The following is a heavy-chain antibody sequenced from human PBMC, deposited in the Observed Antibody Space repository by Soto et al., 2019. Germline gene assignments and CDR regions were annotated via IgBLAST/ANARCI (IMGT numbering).Heavy chain of an antibody. J-gene: IGHJ4*02. CDR3: ARPADYVSGFSQ. V-gene: IGHV1-69*06. Sequence: QVQLVQSGAEVKKPGSSVKVSCQTSGGTFTTSTISWVRQAPGQGLEWMGGIIPVFGTPSYAQKFQGRVTMIADKSSSTAYMELRNLTAEDTAMYYCARPADYVSGFSQWGQGTLVTVSS. CDR1: GGTFTTST. CDR2: IIPVFGTP. D-gene: IGHD3-16*01.